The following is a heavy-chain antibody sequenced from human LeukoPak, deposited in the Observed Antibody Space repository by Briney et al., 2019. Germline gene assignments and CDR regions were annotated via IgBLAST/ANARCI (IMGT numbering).Heavy chain of an antibody. Sequence: GGSLRLSCVASGFTFGKYWMSWVRQAPGKGLEWISGISGSGASTYYADSVKGRFTISRDDSRNTLYLQMNSLRGDDTAVYYCAKDVGKWESLHFFDYWGQGTLVTVSS. CDR3: AKDVGKWESLHFFDY. V-gene: IGHV3-23*01. CDR1: GFTFGKYW. J-gene: IGHJ4*02. CDR2: ISGSGAST. D-gene: IGHD1-26*01.